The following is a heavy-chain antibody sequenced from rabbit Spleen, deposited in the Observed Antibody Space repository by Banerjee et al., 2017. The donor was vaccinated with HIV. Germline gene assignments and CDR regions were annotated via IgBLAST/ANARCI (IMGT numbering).Heavy chain of an antibody. Sequence: QEQLVESGGGLVQPERSLTLTCTASGFAFNSVYDMCWVRQAPGKGLEWIGYIYSTIDYTYYATWAKGRFTISETSSTTVTLQVTRLTAADTATYFCARDTSSSFSSYGMDLWGPGTLVTVS. CDR3: ARDTSSSFSSYGMDL. CDR2: IYSTIDYT. CDR1: GFAFNSVYD. V-gene: IGHV1S45*01. D-gene: IGHD1-1*01. J-gene: IGHJ6*01.